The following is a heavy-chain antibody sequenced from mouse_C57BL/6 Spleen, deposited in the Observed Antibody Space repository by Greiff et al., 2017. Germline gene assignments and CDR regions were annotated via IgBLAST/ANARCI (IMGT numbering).Heavy chain of an antibody. CDR2: IDPSDSYT. CDR3: ARGDSYYFDY. CDR1: GYTFTSYW. D-gene: IGHD3-3*01. Sequence: VKLQQPGAELVRPGTSVKLSCKASGYTFTSYWMHWVKQRPGQGLEWIGVIDPSDSYTNYNQKFKGKATLTVDTSSSTAYMQLSSLTSEDSAVYYCARGDSYYFDYWGQGTTLTVSS. J-gene: IGHJ2*01. V-gene: IGHV1-59*01.